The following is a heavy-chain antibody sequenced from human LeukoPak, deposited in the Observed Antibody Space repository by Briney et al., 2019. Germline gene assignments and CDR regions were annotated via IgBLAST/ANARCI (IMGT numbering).Heavy chain of an antibody. V-gene: IGHV4-39*01. CDR3: ATCGSGSYYYFDY. Sequence: SETLSLTCTVSGGSISSSSYYWGWIRQRPGTGLEWIGSIYYSGATYYNASLKSRVTISVDTSKNQFSLKLSSVTAADTAVCYCATCGSGSYYYFDYWGQGTLVSVSS. J-gene: IGHJ4*02. CDR2: IYYSGAT. D-gene: IGHD3-10*01. CDR1: GGSISSSSYY.